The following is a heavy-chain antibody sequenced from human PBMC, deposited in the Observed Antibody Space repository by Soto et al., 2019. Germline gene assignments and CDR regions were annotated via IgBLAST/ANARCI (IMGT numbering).Heavy chain of an antibody. J-gene: IGHJ4*02. CDR3: ARVYSGSYSDS. V-gene: IGHV4-30-4*01. Sequence: ASETLSLTCTVSGDSISSINNYWSWIRQPPGEGLEWIGFISYSGTTSYSPSLKSRVAISLDTSKNQFSLSLNFVTAADTAVYYCARVYSGSYSDSWGQGTLVTVSS. CDR1: GDSISSINNY. D-gene: IGHD1-26*01. CDR2: ISYSGTT.